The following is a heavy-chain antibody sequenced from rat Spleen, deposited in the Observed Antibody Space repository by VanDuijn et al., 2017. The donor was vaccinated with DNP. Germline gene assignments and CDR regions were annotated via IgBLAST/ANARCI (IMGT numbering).Heavy chain of an antibody. V-gene: IGHV5-7*01. CDR3: PRHRTIMPYYYAMDA. J-gene: IGHJ4*01. CDR2: ISYNGGTP. CDR1: GFTFSDYY. Sequence: EVLLVESDGGLVQPGRSLKLSCAVSGFTFSDYYMAWVRQAPAKGLEWVATISYNGGTPYYRDSVKGRFTISRDNEQSTLYLQMDSLRSEDTATYYCPRHRTIMPYYYAMDAWGQGASVTVSS. D-gene: IGHD1-12*01.